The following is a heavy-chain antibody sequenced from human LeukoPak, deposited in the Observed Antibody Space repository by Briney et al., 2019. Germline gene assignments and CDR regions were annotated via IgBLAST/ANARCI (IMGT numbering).Heavy chain of an antibody. V-gene: IGHV5-51*01. Sequence: GESLKISCKISGYRLASNWIGWVRQVPGKGLEWMGLIYPGYSDAKYSPSFQGQVTFSVDASISTAYLQLSGLRASDTAIYYCVRFGLSSSLDQWGQGTLVTVSS. CDR1: GYRLASNW. CDR2: IYPGYSDA. CDR3: VRFGLSSSLDQ. J-gene: IGHJ5*02. D-gene: IGHD6-13*01.